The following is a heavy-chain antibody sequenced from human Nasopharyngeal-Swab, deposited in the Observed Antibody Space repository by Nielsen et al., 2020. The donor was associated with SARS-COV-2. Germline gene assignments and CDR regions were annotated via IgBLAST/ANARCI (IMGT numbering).Heavy chain of an antibody. CDR2: IDPSDSYT. J-gene: IGHJ4*02. V-gene: IGHV5-10-1*01. CDR3: ARRFHSSSWYTDYDY. D-gene: IGHD6-13*01. Sequence: VRQAPGKGLEWMGRIDPSDSYTNYSPSFQGHVTISADKSISTAYLQWSSLKASDTAMYYCARRFHSSSWYTDYDYWGQGTLGTVSS.